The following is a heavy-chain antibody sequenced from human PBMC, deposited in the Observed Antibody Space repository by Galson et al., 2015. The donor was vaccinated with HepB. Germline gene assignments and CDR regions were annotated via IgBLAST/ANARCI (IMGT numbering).Heavy chain of an antibody. D-gene: IGHD1-14*01. CDR3: AHRQAIPGYFDY. Sequence: PALVKPPQTLTLTCTFSGFSLTTSGVGVGWIRQPPGKALEWLAVIYWDDDKRYRPSLKSRLTLTKDTSKNKVVLTMTNMDPVDTATYYCAHRQAIPGYFDYWGQGNLVTVSS. CDR2: IYWDDDK. J-gene: IGHJ4*02. V-gene: IGHV2-5*02. CDR1: GFSLTTSGVG.